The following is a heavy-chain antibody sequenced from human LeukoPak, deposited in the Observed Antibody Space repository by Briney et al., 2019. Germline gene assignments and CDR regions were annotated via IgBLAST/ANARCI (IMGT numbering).Heavy chain of an antibody. J-gene: IGHJ5*02. CDR2: TYYRAKWYN. D-gene: IGHD6-19*01. CDR3: ARAIKQWLPAAINNNWFDP. V-gene: IGHV6-1*01. Sequence: SQTLSLTCAISGDSVSSNSAAWNWIRQSPSRGLEWLGRTYYRAKWYNDYAVSGKSRITINADTSKNQFSLQLHSVTPEDTAVYYCARAIKQWLPAAINNNWFDPWGPGTLVTVSS. CDR1: GDSVSSNSAA.